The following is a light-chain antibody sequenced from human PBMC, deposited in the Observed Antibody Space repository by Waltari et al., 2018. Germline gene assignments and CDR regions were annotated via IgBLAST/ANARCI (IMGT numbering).Light chain of an antibody. CDR3: AACDDSPSGLTWL. CDR1: RANIARHA. V-gene: IGLV1-47*02. Sequence: QSVLTQPPSASGTPGQRVTIACSGGRANIARHAAFWYQQRPGSAPKLLIHANTKRPCGAPDHVFASTSGSSASMAITWLRSEDEADYSRAACDDSPSGLTWLFGRGTKLT. J-gene: IGLJ3*02. CDR2: ANT.